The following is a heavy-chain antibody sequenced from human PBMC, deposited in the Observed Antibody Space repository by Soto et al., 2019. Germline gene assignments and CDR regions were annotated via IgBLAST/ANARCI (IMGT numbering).Heavy chain of an antibody. CDR1: GGSFSGYY. J-gene: IGHJ6*03. CDR2: INHSGST. D-gene: IGHD6-6*01. V-gene: IGHV4-34*01. Sequence: SETLSLTCAVYGGSFSGYYWSWIRQPPGKGLEWIGEINHSGSTNYNPSLKSRVTISVDTSKNQFSLKLSSVTAADTAVYYCARSARLDSSSYYYYYYMDVWGKGTTVTVSS. CDR3: ARSARLDSSSYYYYYYMDV.